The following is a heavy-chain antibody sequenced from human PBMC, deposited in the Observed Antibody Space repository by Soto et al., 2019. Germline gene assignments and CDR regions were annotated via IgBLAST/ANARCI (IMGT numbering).Heavy chain of an antibody. CDR3: ARDLRVPYYYGRDC. V-gene: IGHV1-2*04. J-gene: IGHJ6*02. CDR1: GYTFTGYY. Sequence: ASVKVSCKASGYTFTGYYMHWVRQAPGQGLEWMGWINPNSGGTNYAQKFQGWVTMTRDTSISTAYMELSRLRSDDTAVYYCARDLRVPYYYGRDCGAQGTTVPFSS. D-gene: IGHD1-1*01. CDR2: INPNSGGT.